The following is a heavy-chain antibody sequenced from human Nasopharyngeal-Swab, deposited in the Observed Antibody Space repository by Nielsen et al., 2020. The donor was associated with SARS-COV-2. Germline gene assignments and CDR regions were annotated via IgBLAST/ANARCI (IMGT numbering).Heavy chain of an antibody. V-gene: IGHV3-30*04. Sequence: GGSLRLSCAASGFTFSSYAMHWVRQAPGKGLEWVAVISYDGSNKYYADSVKGRFTISRDNAKNSLYLQMNSLRPEDTALYYCAKAFPTDYWGQGTLVTVSS. J-gene: IGHJ4*02. CDR2: ISYDGSNK. CDR3: AKAFPTDY. CDR1: GFTFSSYA.